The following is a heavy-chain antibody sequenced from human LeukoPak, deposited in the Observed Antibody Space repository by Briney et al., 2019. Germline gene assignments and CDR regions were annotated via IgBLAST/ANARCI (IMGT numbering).Heavy chain of an antibody. CDR1: GFSIISYW. V-gene: IGHV3-7*03. Sequence: PGGSLRLSCAASGFSIISYWMTWVRQAPGKGLEWVANIKQDGSEKYYVDTVKDRFTISRDNAKNSLYLQMNSLRAEDTAVYYGGRAGVPFGADFWGQGTLVTVSS. CDR3: GRAGVPFGADF. D-gene: IGHD2-2*01. CDR2: IKQDGSEK. J-gene: IGHJ4*02.